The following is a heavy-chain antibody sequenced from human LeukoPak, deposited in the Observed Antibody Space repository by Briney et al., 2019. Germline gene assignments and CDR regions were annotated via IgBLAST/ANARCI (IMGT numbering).Heavy chain of an antibody. Sequence: GGSLMLSCVASGFTFRSYAMIWVRQAPGKGLEWVSSISGSGGDTDYGDSVKGRFTISRDNSKNTLYLQMNSLRAEDTAVYYCATLTGAAGCDYWGQGTLVTVSS. CDR1: GFTFRSYA. V-gene: IGHV3-23*01. CDR3: ATLTGAAGCDY. J-gene: IGHJ4*02. D-gene: IGHD6-13*01. CDR2: ISGSGGDT.